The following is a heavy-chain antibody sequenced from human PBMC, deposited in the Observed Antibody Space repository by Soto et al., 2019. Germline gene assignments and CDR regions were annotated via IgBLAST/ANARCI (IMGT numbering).Heavy chain of an antibody. CDR1: GGTFSSYT. V-gene: IGHV1-69*02. CDR3: ARGDRDGYNGVPDY. J-gene: IGHJ4*02. CDR2: IIPILGIA. D-gene: IGHD2-8*01. Sequence: QVQLVQSGAAVKKPGSSVKVSCKASGGTFSSYTISWVRQAPGQGLEWMGRIIPILGIANYAQKFQGRVTITADKSTSTAYMELSSLRSEDTAVYYCARGDRDGYNGVPDYWGQGTLVTVSS.